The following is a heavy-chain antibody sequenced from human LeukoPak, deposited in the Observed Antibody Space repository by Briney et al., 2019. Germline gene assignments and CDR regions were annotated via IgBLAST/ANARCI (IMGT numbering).Heavy chain of an antibody. V-gene: IGHV4-34*01. D-gene: IGHD5-12*01. CDR2: INHSGST. J-gene: IGHJ6*02. Sequence: SETLSLTCAVYGVSFSGYYWSWIRQPPGKGLEWSGEINHSGSTNYNPSLKSRVTISVDTSKNQFSLKLSSVTAADTAVYYCARAYYRGSYYYYGMDVWGQGTTVTVSS. CDR1: GVSFSGYY. CDR3: ARAYYRGSYYYYGMDV.